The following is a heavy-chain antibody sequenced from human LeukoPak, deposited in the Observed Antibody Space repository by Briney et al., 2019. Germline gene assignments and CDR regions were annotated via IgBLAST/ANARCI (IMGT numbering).Heavy chain of an antibody. CDR1: GFTFDDYA. CDR2: ISWNSGSI. J-gene: IGHJ4*02. D-gene: IGHD6-19*01. CDR3: AKDKSSGWYYFDY. V-gene: IGHV3-9*01. Sequence: GGSLRLSCAVSGFTFDDYAMHWVRQTPGKGLEWVSGISWNSGSIGYADSVKGRFTISRDNAKNSLYLQMNSLRAEDTALYYCAKDKSSGWYYFDYWGQGTLVTVSS.